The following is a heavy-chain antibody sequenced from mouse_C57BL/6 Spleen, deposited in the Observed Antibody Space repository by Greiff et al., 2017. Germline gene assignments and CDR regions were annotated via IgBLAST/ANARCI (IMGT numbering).Heavy chain of an antibody. J-gene: IGHJ2*01. V-gene: IGHV7-3*01. Sequence: EVQLMESGGGLVQPGGSLSLSCAASGFTFTGYYMSWVRQPPGKALEWLGFIRNKANGYTTEYSASVKGRFTISRDNSQSILYLQMNALRAEDSAAYYCARYGYYFDYWGQGTTLTVSS. CDR2: IRNKANGYTT. CDR1: GFTFTGYY. CDR3: ARYGYYFDY.